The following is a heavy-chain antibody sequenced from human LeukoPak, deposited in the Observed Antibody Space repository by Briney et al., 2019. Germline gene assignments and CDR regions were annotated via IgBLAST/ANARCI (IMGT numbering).Heavy chain of an antibody. J-gene: IGHJ4*02. V-gene: IGHV5-51*03. CDR2: IYPGDSDT. Sequence: GESLTISCKGSAYSFTSYWIGWVRQMPGKGLEWMGIIYPGDSDTIYSPSFQGQVTISADKSISTAYLQWSSLKASDTAMYYCARPLQVATISHWGQGTLVTVSS. CDR1: AYSFTSYW. D-gene: IGHD5-12*01. CDR3: ARPLQVATISH.